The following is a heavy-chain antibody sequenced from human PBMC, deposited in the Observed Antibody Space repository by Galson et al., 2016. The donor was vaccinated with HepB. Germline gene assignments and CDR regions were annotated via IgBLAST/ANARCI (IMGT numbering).Heavy chain of an antibody. J-gene: IGHJ5*02. CDR2: INAGNGNT. CDR1: GYTFTSYA. V-gene: IGHV1-3*01. D-gene: IGHD3-16*02. CDR3: ARTSSPNYDYVWGSYRPTWFDP. Sequence: SVKVSCKASGYTFTSYAMHWVRQAPGQRLEWMGWINAGNGNTKYSQKFQGRVTITRDTSASTAYMELSRLRSEDTAVYYCARTSSPNYDYVWGSYRPTWFDPWGQGTLVTVSS.